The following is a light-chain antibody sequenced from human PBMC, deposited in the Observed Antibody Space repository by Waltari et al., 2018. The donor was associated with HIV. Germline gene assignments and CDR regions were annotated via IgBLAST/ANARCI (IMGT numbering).Light chain of an antibody. CDR2: NDY. CDR3: AAWDNILSGYV. CDR1: SSNVGRDK. V-gene: IGLV1-47*01. J-gene: IGLJ1*01. Sequence: QSALTQPPSTSGTPGQRVTMSRSGSSSNVGRDKVDCYQQIPGTAPKLLIYNDYQRPSGVPDRFSGSKSGTSASLAISGLRSEDEADYYCAAWDNILSGYVFGTGTKVTVL.